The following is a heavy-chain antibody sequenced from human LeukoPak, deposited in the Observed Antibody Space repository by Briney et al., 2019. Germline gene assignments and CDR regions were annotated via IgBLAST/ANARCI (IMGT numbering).Heavy chain of an antibody. CDR2: ISSSGSTI. D-gene: IGHD3-10*01. J-gene: IGHJ4*02. CDR1: GFTFSSYG. V-gene: IGHV3-48*03. CDR3: ARDFELDGTPAGFDY. Sequence: PGGSLRLSCAASGFTFSSYGMNWVRQAPGKGLEWVSYISSSGSTIYYADSVKGRFTISRDNAKNSLYLQMNSLRAEDTAVYYCARDFELDGTPAGFDYWGQGTLVTVSS.